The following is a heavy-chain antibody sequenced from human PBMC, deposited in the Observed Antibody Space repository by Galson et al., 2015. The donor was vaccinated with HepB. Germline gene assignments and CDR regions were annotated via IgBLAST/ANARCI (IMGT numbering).Heavy chain of an antibody. CDR1: GFTFSSYG. J-gene: IGHJ4*02. D-gene: IGHD6-6*01. Sequence: SLRLSCAESGFTFSSYGMHWVRQAPGKGLEWVTVIWLDGNRKYYADSVKGRFTISRDNSKNTVYLQMNHLGAEDTAVYYCGRGIAANGYYFDYWGQGTLVTVSS. V-gene: IGHV3-33*01. CDR2: IWLDGNRK. CDR3: GRGIAANGYYFDY.